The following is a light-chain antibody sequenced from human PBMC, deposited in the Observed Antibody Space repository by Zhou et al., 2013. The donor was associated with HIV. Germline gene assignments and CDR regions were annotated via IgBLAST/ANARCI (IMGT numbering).Light chain of an antibody. CDR1: QSLLHGNGYNY. Sequence: DVVMTQTPLSLSVTPGQPASFSCKSSQSLLHGNGYNYLDWYLQKPGQSPQLLIYLGSNRASGVPDRFSGSGSGTGFTLKISRVEAEDVGVYYCMQALQTPLTFGGGTKVEDQT. J-gene: IGKJ4*01. CDR2: LGS. V-gene: IGKV2-28*01. CDR3: MQALQTPLT.